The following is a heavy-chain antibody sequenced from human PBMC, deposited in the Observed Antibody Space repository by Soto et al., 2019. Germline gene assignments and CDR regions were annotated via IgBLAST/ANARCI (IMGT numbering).Heavy chain of an antibody. CDR1: AFTFSDYS. J-gene: IGHJ4*02. CDR2: ISGDGIKK. Sequence: QVQLVESGGGVVQPGKSLRLSCVASAFTFSDYSMHWVRQAPGKGLEWVAAISGDGIKKSYADSVKGRATLSRDNAKNTLYLQMDNLRAEDTAVYFCGRDRSYYYESSGYPFDYWGQGTLVSVSS. V-gene: IGHV3-30*04. D-gene: IGHD3-22*01. CDR3: GRDRSYYYESSGYPFDY.